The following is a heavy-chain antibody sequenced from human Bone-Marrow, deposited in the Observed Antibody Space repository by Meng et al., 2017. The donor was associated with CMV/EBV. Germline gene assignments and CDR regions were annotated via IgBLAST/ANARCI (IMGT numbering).Heavy chain of an antibody. CDR1: GFTFSSYW. CDR3: AKDLSYYDFWSGYSD. J-gene: IGHJ4*02. Sequence: GESLKISCAASGFTFSSYWMSWVRQAPGKGLEWMANIKQDGSEKYYVDSVKGRFTISRDNAKNSLYLQMNSLRAEDTAVYYCAKDLSYYDFWSGYSDWGQGTLVTVSS. D-gene: IGHD3-3*01. V-gene: IGHV3-7*01. CDR2: IKQDGSEK.